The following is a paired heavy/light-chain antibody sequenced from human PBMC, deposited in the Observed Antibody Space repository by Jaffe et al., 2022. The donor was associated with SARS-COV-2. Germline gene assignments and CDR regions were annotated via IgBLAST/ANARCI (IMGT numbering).Light chain of an antibody. Sequence: EIVLTQSPGTLCLSPGERATLSCRASQSVRSGYLAWYQQKPGQAPRLLIYGASSRATGIPDRFSGSGSGADFTLTISRLEPEDFAVYYCQQYGSSPWTFGQGTKVEIK. CDR2: GAS. CDR1: QSVRSGY. CDR3: QQYGSSPWT. V-gene: IGKV3-20*01. J-gene: IGKJ1*01.
Heavy chain of an antibody. V-gene: IGHV3-9*01. D-gene: IGHD2-8*02. Sequence: EVQLVESGGGLVQPGKSLRVSCAASGFIFDVYAMHWVRQVPGKGLEWVSGISSNSGSIGYADFVKGRFTISRDNAKNSLYLQINSLRAEDTAFYYCARSNGFEFNTLTAYGGVFDSWGQGTLVTVSS. CDR1: GFIFDVYA. CDR3: ARSNGFEFNTLTAYGGVFDS. J-gene: IGHJ4*02. CDR2: ISSNSGSI.